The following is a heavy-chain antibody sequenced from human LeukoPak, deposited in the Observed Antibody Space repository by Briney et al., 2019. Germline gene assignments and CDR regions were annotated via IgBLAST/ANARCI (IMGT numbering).Heavy chain of an antibody. CDR2: TYYRSKWSS. V-gene: IGHV6-1*01. J-gene: IGHJ5*02. Sequence: SQTLSLTCAISGDSVSSSASWNWIGQSPSRGLEWLGRTYYRSKWSSDYATSVKSRITINADTSKNQFSLQLSSVTPEDTAVYYCARDADSSNEWGPFDPWGQGTLVTVSS. D-gene: IGHD1-1*01. CDR3: ARDADSSNEWGPFDP. CDR1: GDSVSSSAS.